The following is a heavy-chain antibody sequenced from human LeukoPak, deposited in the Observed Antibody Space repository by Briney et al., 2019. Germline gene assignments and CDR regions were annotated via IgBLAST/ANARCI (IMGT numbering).Heavy chain of an antibody. CDR3: ARDLERYPISGNDRYYYYHCMDV. CDR1: GYTFTSYG. J-gene: IGHJ6*03. Sequence: GASVKVSCKASGYTFTSYGISWVRQAPGQGLEWMGWISAYNGNTNYAQKLQGRVTMTTDTSTSTAYVELRSLRSDDTAVYFCARDLERYPISGNDRYYYYHCMDVWGKGTTVTVSS. V-gene: IGHV1-18*01. D-gene: IGHD1-1*01. CDR2: ISAYNGNT.